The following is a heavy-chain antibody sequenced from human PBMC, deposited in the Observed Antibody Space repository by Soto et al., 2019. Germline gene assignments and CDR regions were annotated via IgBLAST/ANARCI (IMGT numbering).Heavy chain of an antibody. Sequence: PGWSLRLSCAGSGFTLTRSAVSWVRHAPGKGLEWVSGISAGGGGTYYADSVKGRFTISRDISKNTVYLQMNGLRVEDTAVYYCTKDMGQWVETFDYWGQGTLVTVSS. D-gene: IGHD6-19*01. V-gene: IGHV3-23*01. CDR1: GFTLTRSA. J-gene: IGHJ4*01. CDR2: ISAGGGGT. CDR3: TKDMGQWVETFDY.